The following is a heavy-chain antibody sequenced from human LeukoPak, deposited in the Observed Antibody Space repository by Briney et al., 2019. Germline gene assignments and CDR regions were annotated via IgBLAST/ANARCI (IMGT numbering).Heavy chain of an antibody. D-gene: IGHD5-24*01. J-gene: IGHJ4*02. V-gene: IGHV3-30*02. CDR1: GFTFSSSA. CDR2: IRYDGSNK. Sequence: PGGSLRLSCAASGFTFSSSAMHWVRQPPGKGLEWVAFIRYDGSNKYYADSVKGRFTISRDNSKNTLYLQMNSLRAEDTAVYYCAKDKMATIIGGSYFDYWGQGTLVTVSS. CDR3: AKDKMATIIGGSYFDY.